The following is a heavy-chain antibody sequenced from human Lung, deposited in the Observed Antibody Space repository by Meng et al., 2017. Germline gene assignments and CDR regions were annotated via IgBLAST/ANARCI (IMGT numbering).Heavy chain of an antibody. CDR2: ISGRGST. CDR3: ARGPTTMAHDFDY. Sequence: GGGLVRRAGGRGGGWGGGGGAGSEDDWSGSREPGGGGGEWGGEISGRGSTGGGGGGGSRATISVDTSQNNLSLKLSSVTAADSAVYYCARGPTTMAHDFDYWGQGTLVTVSS. CDR1: GGAGSEDD. D-gene: IGHD4-11*01. V-gene: IGHV4-34*04. J-gene: IGHJ4*02.